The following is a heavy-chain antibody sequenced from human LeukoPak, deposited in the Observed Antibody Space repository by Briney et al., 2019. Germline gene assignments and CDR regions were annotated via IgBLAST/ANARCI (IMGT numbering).Heavy chain of an antibody. CDR1: GGSIRSSSYY. D-gene: IGHD6-13*01. J-gene: IGHJ4*02. V-gene: IGHV4-39*01. Sequence: SETLSLTCAVSGGSIRSSSYYWGWIRPLPGKGLEWIGSIYYSGSTYYNPSLKSRVTISADTSKNQFSLKLSSVTAADTAVYYCARIVSSSWFDYWGQGTLVTVSS. CDR2: IYYSGST. CDR3: ARIVSSSWFDY.